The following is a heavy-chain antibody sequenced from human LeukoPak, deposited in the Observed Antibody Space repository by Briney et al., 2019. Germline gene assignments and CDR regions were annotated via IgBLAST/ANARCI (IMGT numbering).Heavy chain of an antibody. CDR3: ARRALLWFGELMGNFDY. D-gene: IGHD3-10*01. Sequence: GGSLRLSCAASGFTFSSYSMNWVRQAPGKGLEWVSYISSSSTIYYADSVKGRFTISRDNAKNSLYLQMNSLRAEDTAVYYCARRALLWFGELMGNFDYWGQGTLVTVSS. CDR2: ISSSSTI. V-gene: IGHV3-48*01. CDR1: GFTFSSYS. J-gene: IGHJ4*02.